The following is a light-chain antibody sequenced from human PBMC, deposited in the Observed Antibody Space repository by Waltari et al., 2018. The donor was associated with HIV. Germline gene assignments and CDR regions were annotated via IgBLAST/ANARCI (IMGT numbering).Light chain of an antibody. CDR3: QQSYGSPFN. Sequence: DIQMTQSPSSLPASLCDSVVITCRASPAISTYLNWYQKRPGKAPVLLVYSASTLQPGAPSRFRGSGSGRDFSLSISGLQTEDFATYFCQQSYGSPFNFGPGTK. V-gene: IGKV1-39*01. CDR2: SAS. J-gene: IGKJ3*01. CDR1: PAISTY.